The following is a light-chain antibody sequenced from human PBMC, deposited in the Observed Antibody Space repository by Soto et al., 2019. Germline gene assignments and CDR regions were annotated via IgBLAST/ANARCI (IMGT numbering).Light chain of an antibody. Sequence: DIQMTQSPSSLSASVGDRVTITCRASQSVTRYLHWYQQKPGKAPKLLIYHTSSLQSGVPSRFSGSGFGTDFTLTISSLQPEDFATYLCQQSYSPPPTFGGGTKVEIK. CDR2: HTS. CDR1: QSVTRY. CDR3: QQSYSPPPT. V-gene: IGKV1-39*01. J-gene: IGKJ4*01.